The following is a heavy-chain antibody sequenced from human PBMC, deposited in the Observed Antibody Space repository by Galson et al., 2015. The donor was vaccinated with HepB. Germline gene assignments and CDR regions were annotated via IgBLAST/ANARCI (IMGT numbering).Heavy chain of an antibody. Sequence: SLRLSCAASGFTFSSYSMNWVRQAPGKGLEWVSYISSSRSTIYYTDSVKGRFTISRDNAKNSLYLQMNSLRAEDTAVYCGRVGVVGAILDNWCQGTLVTVSS. CDR3: RVGVVGAILDN. CDR2: ISSSRSTI. V-gene: IGHV3-48*01. J-gene: IGHJ4*02. CDR1: GFTFSSYS. D-gene: IGHD1-26*01.